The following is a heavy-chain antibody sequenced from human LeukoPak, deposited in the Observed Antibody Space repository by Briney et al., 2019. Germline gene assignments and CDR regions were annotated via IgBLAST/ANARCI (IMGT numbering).Heavy chain of an antibody. CDR1: GFTFDDYE. V-gene: IGHV3-20*04. Sequence: GGSLRLSCAASGFTFDDYEMSWVRQAPGKGLEWVSGINWNGGSTGYADSVKGRFTISRDNAKNSLYLQMNSLRPEDTAVYYCARRPQYDSSGYFDYWGQGTLVTVSS. J-gene: IGHJ4*02. D-gene: IGHD3-22*01. CDR2: INWNGGST. CDR3: ARRPQYDSSGYFDY.